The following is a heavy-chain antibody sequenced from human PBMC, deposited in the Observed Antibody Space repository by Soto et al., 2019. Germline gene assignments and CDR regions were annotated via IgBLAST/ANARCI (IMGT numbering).Heavy chain of an antibody. CDR3: ARDPPTQNYDFWSGYYDY. V-gene: IGHV1-18*01. CDR2: ISAYNGNT. D-gene: IGHD3-3*01. Sequence: ASVKVSCKASGYTFTSYGISWVRQAPGQGLEWMGWISAYNGNTNYAQKLQGRVTMTTDTSTSTAYMELRSLRSDDTAVYYCARDPPTQNYDFWSGYYDYWGQGTLVTVSS. J-gene: IGHJ4*02. CDR1: GYTFTSYG.